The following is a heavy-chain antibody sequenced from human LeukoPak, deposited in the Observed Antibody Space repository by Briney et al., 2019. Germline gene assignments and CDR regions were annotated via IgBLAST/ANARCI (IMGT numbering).Heavy chain of an antibody. CDR3: AKSNAAAALYYFDY. J-gene: IGHJ4*02. CDR2: ISGSGGST. D-gene: IGHD2-2*01. V-gene: IGHV3-23*01. CDR1: GFTFSSYA. Sequence: GGSLRLSCAASGFTFSSYAMSWVRQAPGKGLEWVSAISGSGGSTNYADSVKGRFTISRDNSRNTLYLRMNSLRAEDTAVYYCAKSNAAAALYYFDYWGQGTLVTVSS.